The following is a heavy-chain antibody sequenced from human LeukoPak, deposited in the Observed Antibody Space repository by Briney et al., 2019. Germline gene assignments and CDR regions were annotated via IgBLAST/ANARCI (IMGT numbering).Heavy chain of an antibody. CDR2: IYYGVSST. D-gene: IGHD3-10*01. CDR1: GGSMSGFF. J-gene: IGHJ6*02. V-gene: IGHV4-59*01. Sequence: SETLSLTCTVSGGSMSGFFWTWIRQPPGRELEWMGSIYYGVSSTKYNPSLKSRVTISVDTSKSQFSLTLNSATAADSAVYYCARTSRPFYASGTTLALWLAGMDVWGQGTPVTVSS. CDR3: ARTSRPFYASGTTLALWLAGMDV.